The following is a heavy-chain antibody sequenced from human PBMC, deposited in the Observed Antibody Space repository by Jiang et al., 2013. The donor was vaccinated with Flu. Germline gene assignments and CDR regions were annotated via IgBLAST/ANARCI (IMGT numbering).Heavy chain of an antibody. CDR1: GGTFSSYA. V-gene: IGHV1-69*04. CDR3: ARDLYCTNGVCQIRGDY. Sequence: GAEVKKPGSSVKVSCKASGGTFSSYAISWVRRAPGQGLEWMGRIIPILGIANYAQKFQGRVTITADKSTSTAYMELSSLRSEDTAVYYCARDLYCTNGVCQIRGDYWGQGTLVTVSS. CDR2: IIPILGIA. D-gene: IGHD2-8*01. J-gene: IGHJ4*02.